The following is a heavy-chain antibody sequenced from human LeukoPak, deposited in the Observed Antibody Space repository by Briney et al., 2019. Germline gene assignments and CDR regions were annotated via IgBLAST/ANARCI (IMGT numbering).Heavy chain of an antibody. V-gene: IGHV4-34*01. CDR3: ARAEGHHMRLIVVVPAATAYFDY. CDR2: NNYCGRT. CDR1: GGVLLGFF. Sequence: LSPTRAVFGGVLLGFFWGWVRPPPGKGGGGVWGNNYCGRTNHNPSLKSRVTISVDTSKNQFSLKLSSVTAADTAVYYCARAEGHHMRLIVVVPAATAYFDYWGQGTLVTVSS. D-gene: IGHD2-2*01. J-gene: IGHJ4*02.